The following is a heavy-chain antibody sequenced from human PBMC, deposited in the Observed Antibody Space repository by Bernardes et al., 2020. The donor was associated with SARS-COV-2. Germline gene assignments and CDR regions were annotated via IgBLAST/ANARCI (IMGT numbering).Heavy chain of an antibody. J-gene: IGHJ5*02. Sequence: ASVKVSCKASGYTLTSYGISWVRQAPGQGLEWMGWISAYNGNTNYAQKLQGRVTMTTDTSTSTAYMELRSLRSDDTAVYYCARTPGYCSSTSCYPNWFDPWGQGTLVTVSS. D-gene: IGHD2-2*01. V-gene: IGHV1-18*01. CDR3: ARTPGYCSSTSCYPNWFDP. CDR2: ISAYNGNT. CDR1: GYTLTSYG.